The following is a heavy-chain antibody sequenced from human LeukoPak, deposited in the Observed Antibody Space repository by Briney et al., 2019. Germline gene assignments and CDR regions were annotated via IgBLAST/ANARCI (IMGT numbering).Heavy chain of an antibody. J-gene: IGHJ6*02. Sequence: GGSLRLSCAASGFVLSSNSMICLRQAPGKGLDWVGFIRSKAYGGTTEYAASVKGRFTISRDDSKSIAYLQMNSLKTEDTAVYYCTRDVKIGYGGRSDYYGMDVWGQGTTVTVSS. CDR1: GFVLSSNS. CDR3: TRDVKIGYGGRSDYYGMDV. D-gene: IGHD4-23*01. V-gene: IGHV3-49*03. CDR2: IRSKAYGGTT.